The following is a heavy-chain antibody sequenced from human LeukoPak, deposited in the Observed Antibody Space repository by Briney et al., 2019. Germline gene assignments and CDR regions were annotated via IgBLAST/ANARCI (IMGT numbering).Heavy chain of an antibody. J-gene: IGHJ4*02. Sequence: SETLSLTCAVYGGSFSGHYWSWIRQPPGKWLEWIGEINHSGSTNYNPSLKSRVTISGDTSKNQFSLKLSSVTAADTAVYYCERWSKYDILTGYYFWGQGTLVTVSS. CDR1: GGSFSGHY. V-gene: IGHV4-34*01. CDR3: ERWSKYDILTGYYF. D-gene: IGHD3-9*01. CDR2: INHSGST.